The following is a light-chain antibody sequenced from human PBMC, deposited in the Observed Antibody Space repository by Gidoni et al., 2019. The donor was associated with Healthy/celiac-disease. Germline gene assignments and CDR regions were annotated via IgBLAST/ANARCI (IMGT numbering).Light chain of an antibody. Sequence: QSALTQPRSVSVSPGQSVTIACTGTSSDVGGYNYVSWYQQPPGKAPKLMIYDVSKRPSGVPDRFSGSKSGNTASLTISGLQAEDEADYYCCSYAGSYTVVFGGGTKLTVL. CDR1: SSDVGGYNY. CDR2: DVS. V-gene: IGLV2-11*01. J-gene: IGLJ2*01. CDR3: CSYAGSYTVV.